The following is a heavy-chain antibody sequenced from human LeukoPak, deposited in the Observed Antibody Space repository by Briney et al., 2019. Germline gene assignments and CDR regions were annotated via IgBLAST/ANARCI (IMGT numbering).Heavy chain of an antibody. CDR1: GDSFSSTGYY. V-gene: IGHV4-61*02. CDR3: ARGKVVAGTPGQNSWDH. J-gene: IGHJ4*02. CDR2: IYTSGTT. Sequence: PSQTLSLTCTVSGDSFSSTGYYWNWIRQPAGKGLEWIGRIYTSGTTNYNPSLKSRVSMSVDTSKNQFSLKLSSVTAADTAVYYCARGKVVAGTPGQNSWDHWGQGTLVTVSS. D-gene: IGHD6-19*01.